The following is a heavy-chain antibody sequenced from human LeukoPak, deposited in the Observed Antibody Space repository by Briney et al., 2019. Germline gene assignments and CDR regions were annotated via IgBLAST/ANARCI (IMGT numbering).Heavy chain of an antibody. J-gene: IGHJ2*01. CDR2: INPNSGGT. CDR1: GYTFTGYY. D-gene: IGHD1-26*01. V-gene: IGHV1-2*02. Sequence: ASVKVSCKASGYTFTGYYMHWVRQAPGQGLEWMGWINPNSGGTNYAQKFQGGVTMTRDTSISTAYMELSRLRSDDTAVYYCARTWMGATKYWYFDLWGRGTLVTVSS. CDR3: ARTWMGATKYWYFDL.